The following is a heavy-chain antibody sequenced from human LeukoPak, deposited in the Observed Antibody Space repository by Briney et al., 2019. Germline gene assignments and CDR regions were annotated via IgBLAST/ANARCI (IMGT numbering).Heavy chain of an antibody. D-gene: IGHD3-9*01. CDR2: INPKNGAT. V-gene: IGHV1-2*02. J-gene: IGHJ4*02. CDR3: AREASLHIVNGYSYYLQY. Sequence: GASVKVSCKASGYTFIDDYIHWVRQAPGQGLEWMGWINPKNGATNYAQKFQGRVTLIRDTSISTAYMDLRRLRSDDTAIYYCAREASLHIVNGYSYYLQYWGQGTLVTVSS. CDR1: GYTFIDDY.